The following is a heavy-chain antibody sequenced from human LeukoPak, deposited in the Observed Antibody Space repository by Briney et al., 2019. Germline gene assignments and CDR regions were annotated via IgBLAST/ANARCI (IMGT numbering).Heavy chain of an antibody. CDR3: ARLPDDYGDYVGWFDP. CDR1: GGSFSGYY. CDR2: INHSGST. D-gene: IGHD4-17*01. V-gene: IGHV4-34*01. J-gene: IGHJ5*02. Sequence: SETLSLTCAVYGGSFSGYYWSWIRQPPGKGLEWIGEINHSGSTNYNPSLKSRVTISVDTSKNQFSLKLSSVTAADTAMYYCARLPDDYGDYVGWFDPWGQGTLVTVSS.